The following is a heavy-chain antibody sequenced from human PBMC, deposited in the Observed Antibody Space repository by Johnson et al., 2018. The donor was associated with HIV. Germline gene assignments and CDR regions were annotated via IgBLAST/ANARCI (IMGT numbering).Heavy chain of an antibody. Sequence: QVQLVESGGGLVQPGGSLRLSCAASGFTFSSYAMHWVRQAPGQGLEWVAVISYAGRNRFYADSVKGRFTISRDNAKNTLYLQLNSLRAEDTAVYYCARERDYYDSSAYCVDVFDIWGQGTMVTVSS. CDR2: ISYAGRNR. V-gene: IGHV3-30-3*01. J-gene: IGHJ3*02. D-gene: IGHD3-22*01. CDR1: GFTFSSYA. CDR3: ARERDYYDSSAYCVDVFDI.